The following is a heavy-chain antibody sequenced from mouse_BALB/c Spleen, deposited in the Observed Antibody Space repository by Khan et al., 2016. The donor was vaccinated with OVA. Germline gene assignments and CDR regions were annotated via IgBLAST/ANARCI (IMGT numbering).Heavy chain of an antibody. Sequence: VQLQESGAELAKPGASVKMSCKASGYTFTSYWMHWVKQRPGQGLEWIGYINPINGYNDYNQKFKDKATLTADKSSSTAYLQLSSLTSEAAAGYYCASSVVYDGYYAWFAYWGQGTLVTVSA. CDR1: GYTFTSYW. CDR3: ASSVVYDGYYAWFAY. D-gene: IGHD2-3*01. CDR2: INPINGYN. J-gene: IGHJ3*01. V-gene: IGHV1-7*01.